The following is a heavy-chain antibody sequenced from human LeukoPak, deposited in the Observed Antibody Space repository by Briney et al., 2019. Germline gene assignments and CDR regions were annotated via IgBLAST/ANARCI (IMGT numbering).Heavy chain of an antibody. CDR2: IWFDGSNK. Sequence: GWSLRLSCAASGFTFSSYGMHWVRQAPGKGLEWVAVIWFDGSNKYYVDSVKGRFTISRDNSKNTLYLQMNSLRDEDTAVYYCARGGGYSYGYGVIDYWGQGTVVSVSS. CDR3: ARGGGYSYGYGVIDY. J-gene: IGHJ4*02. D-gene: IGHD5-18*01. CDR1: GFTFSSYG. V-gene: IGHV3-33*01.